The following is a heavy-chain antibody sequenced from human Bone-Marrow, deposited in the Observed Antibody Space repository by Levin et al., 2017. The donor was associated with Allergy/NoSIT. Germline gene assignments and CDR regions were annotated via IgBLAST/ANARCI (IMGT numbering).Heavy chain of an antibody. J-gene: IGHJ4*02. Sequence: GESLKISCAASGFTFSSYWMSWVRQAPGKGLEWVANIKQDGSEKYYVDSVKGRFTISRDNAKNSLYLQMNSLRAEDTAVYYCASGSYYYDSSGYYSLYWGQGTLVTVSS. V-gene: IGHV3-7*01. CDR3: ASGSYYYDSSGYYSLY. CDR1: GFTFSSYW. CDR2: IKQDGSEK. D-gene: IGHD3-22*01.